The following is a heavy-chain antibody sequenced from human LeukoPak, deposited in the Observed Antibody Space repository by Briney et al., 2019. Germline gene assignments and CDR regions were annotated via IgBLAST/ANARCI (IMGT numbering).Heavy chain of an antibody. V-gene: IGHV4-59*01. J-gene: IGHJ5*02. Sequence: SETLSLTCTDPGGSISSYYWSWIRPPLGKGLERMGHIFYSGSTNHNPSLKSRVTISVDTSKNQFSLKLSSVTAADTAVYYCARVVLYYDILTGYSNEYNWFDPWGQGTLVTVSS. D-gene: IGHD3-9*01. CDR3: ARVVLYYDILTGYSNEYNWFDP. CDR2: IFYSGST. CDR1: GGSISSYY.